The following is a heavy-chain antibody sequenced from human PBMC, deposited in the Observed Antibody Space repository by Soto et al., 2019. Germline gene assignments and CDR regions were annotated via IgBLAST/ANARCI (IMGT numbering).Heavy chain of an antibody. Sequence: SGPTLVNPTQTLTLTCTFSGFSLTTSRMCVTWIRQPPGKALEWLALINWRDNKYYTTSLKTRLTLSKDTSKNQVVLTLTNMDPVDPGTYYCARILKGGTFDWLQIDCWGQGTLATVSS. CDR1: GFSLTTSRMC. V-gene: IGHV2-70*01. CDR3: ARILKGGTFDWLQIDC. CDR2: INWRDNK. J-gene: IGHJ4*02. D-gene: IGHD3-9*01.